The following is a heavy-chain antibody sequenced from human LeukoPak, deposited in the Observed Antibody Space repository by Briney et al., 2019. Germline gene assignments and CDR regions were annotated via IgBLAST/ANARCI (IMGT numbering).Heavy chain of an antibody. J-gene: IGHJ5*02. Sequence: GGSLRLSCAASGFTFSSYSMNWVRQAPGKGLEWVSSIKGRFTISRDNAKNSLYLQMNSLRAEDTAVYYCATGGGDWFDPWGQGTLDTVSS. CDR3: ATGGGDWFDP. CDR1: GFTFSSYS. V-gene: IGHV3-21*01. CDR2: I. D-gene: IGHD2-8*02.